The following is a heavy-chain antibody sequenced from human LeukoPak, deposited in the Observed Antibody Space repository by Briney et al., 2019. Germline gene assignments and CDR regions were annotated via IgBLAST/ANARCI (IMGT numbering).Heavy chain of an antibody. Sequence: ASVKVSCKASGYTFTGYYMHWVRQAPGQGLEWMGCINPNSGGTNYAQKFQGRVTMTRDTSISTAYMELSRLRSDDTAVYYCARDSGDGYNLAFYYYYMDVWGKGTTVTVSS. CDR2: INPNSGGT. V-gene: IGHV1-2*02. D-gene: IGHD5-24*01. CDR1: GYTFTGYY. CDR3: ARDSGDGYNLAFYYYYMDV. J-gene: IGHJ6*03.